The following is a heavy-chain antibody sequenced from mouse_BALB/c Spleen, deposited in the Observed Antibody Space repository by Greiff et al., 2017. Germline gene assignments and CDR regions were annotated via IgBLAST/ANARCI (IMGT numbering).Heavy chain of an antibody. CDR2: ISSGSSTI. Sequence: DVKLVESGGGLVQPGGSRKLSCAASGFTFSSFGMHWVRQAPEKGLEWVAYISSGSSTIYYADTVKGRFTISRDNPKNTLFLQMTSLRSEDTAMYYCARSVTGTRGYWYFDVWGAGTTVTVSS. CDR3: ARSVTGTRGYWYFDV. D-gene: IGHD4-1*01. V-gene: IGHV5-17*02. CDR1: GFTFSSFG. J-gene: IGHJ1*01.